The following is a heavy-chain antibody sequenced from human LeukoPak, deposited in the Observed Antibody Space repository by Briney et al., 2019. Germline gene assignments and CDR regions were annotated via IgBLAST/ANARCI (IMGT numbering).Heavy chain of an antibody. Sequence: GGSLRLSCAASGFTFSSYGMHWVRQAPGKGLEWVAVISYDGSNKYYADSVKGRFTISRDNSKNTLYLRMNSLKTEDTAVYYCTTAGPHESFDYWGQGTLVTVSS. CDR2: ISYDGSNK. V-gene: IGHV3-30*03. CDR3: TTAGPHESFDY. J-gene: IGHJ4*02. CDR1: GFTFSSYG.